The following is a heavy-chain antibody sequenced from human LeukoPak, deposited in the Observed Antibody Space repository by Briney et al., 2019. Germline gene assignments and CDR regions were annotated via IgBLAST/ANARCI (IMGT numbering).Heavy chain of an antibody. J-gene: IGHJ4*02. Sequence: SETLSLTCTVSGGSISSSSYYWGWIRQPPGKGLEWIGSIYYSGSTYYNPSLKSRVTISVDTSKNQFSLKLSSVTAADTAVYYCARRGYEEFDCWGEGTLVTVSS. V-gene: IGHV4-39*01. CDR3: ARRGYEEFDC. CDR1: GGSISSSSYY. CDR2: IYYSGST. D-gene: IGHD5-12*01.